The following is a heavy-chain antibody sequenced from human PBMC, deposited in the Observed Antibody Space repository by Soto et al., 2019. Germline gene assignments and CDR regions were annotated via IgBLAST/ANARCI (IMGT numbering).Heavy chain of an antibody. CDR3: ARPLDTCGWYDY. V-gene: IGHV5-51*01. J-gene: IGHJ4*02. CDR1: GYSFTSYW. D-gene: IGHD6-19*01. Sequence: PGESLKTSCKGSGYSFTSYWIAWVRQMPGKGLELMGIIYPDDSDTRYSPSFQGQVTISADKSISTAYLQWSSLKASDTAMYYCARPLDTCGWYDYWGQGTLVTVSS. CDR2: IYPDDSDT.